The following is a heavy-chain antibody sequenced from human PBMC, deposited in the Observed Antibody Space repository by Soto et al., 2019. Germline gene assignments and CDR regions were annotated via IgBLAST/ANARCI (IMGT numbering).Heavy chain of an antibody. V-gene: IGHV4-39*01. CDR2: IDYNGVT. CDR3: GRVMIGTSRHTDSDY. J-gene: IGHJ4*02. Sequence: SETLSLTCTVSGASISSRDYYWGWIRQTPGKGLEWIGNIDYNGVTYYNPSLKSRVTVSKDTSKNQFSLKVASVTAADTANYYCGRVMIGTSRHTDSDYWGQGTQVTVSS. CDR1: GASISSRDYY. D-gene: IGHD2-8*01.